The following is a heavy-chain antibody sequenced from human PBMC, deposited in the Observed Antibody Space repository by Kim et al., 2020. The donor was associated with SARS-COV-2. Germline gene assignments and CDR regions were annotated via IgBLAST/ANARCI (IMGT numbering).Heavy chain of an antibody. V-gene: IGHV1-18*01. CDR3: ARDWGYLEWLLSTYFYYGMDV. D-gene: IGHD3-3*01. J-gene: IGHJ6*02. Sequence: ASVKVSCKASGYTFTSDGISWVRQAPGQGLEWMGWISAYNGNTNYAQKLQGRVTMTTDTSTSTAYMELRSLRADDTAVYYCARDWGYLEWLLSTYFYYGMDVWGQGTTVTVSS. CDR2: ISAYNGNT. CDR1: GYTFTSDG.